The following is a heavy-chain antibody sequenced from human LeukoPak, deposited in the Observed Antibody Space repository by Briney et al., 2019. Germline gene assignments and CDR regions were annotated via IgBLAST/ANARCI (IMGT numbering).Heavy chain of an antibody. CDR2: IYSGGST. J-gene: IGHJ4*02. Sequence: PGGSLRLSCAAFGFTVSSNYMSWVRQAPGKGLEWVSVIYSGGSTYYADSVKGRFTISRDNSKNTLYLQMNSLRVEDTAVYYCAKVAKYYYGSETYYFFEHWGQGTPVTASS. V-gene: IGHV3-66*01. CDR1: GFTVSSNY. CDR3: AKVAKYYYGSETYYFFEH. D-gene: IGHD3-10*01.